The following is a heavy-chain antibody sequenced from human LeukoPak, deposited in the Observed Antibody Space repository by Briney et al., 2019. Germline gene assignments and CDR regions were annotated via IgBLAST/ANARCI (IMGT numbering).Heavy chain of an antibody. CDR1: GGSISNRSYY. V-gene: IGHV4-39*01. D-gene: IGHD3-22*01. J-gene: IGHJ3*02. CDR2: IYYSGTT. Sequence: KPSETLSVTCTVSGGSISNRSYYWGWIRQPPGKGLEWIGSIYYSGTTSHNPSLKSRVTLSVDTSKNQFSLKLSSVSAADTAVYYCATSSMRVVVITPELSESGAFDIWGQGTMVTVSS. CDR3: ATSSMRVVVITPELSESGAFDI.